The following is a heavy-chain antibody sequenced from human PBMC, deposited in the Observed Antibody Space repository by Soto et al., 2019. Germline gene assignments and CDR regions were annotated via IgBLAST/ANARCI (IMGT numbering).Heavy chain of an antibody. CDR3: TTATKLLANAFDI. V-gene: IGHV3-73*01. Sequence: GGSLRLSCAASGFTFSGSAMHWVRQASGKGLEWVGRIRSKANSYATAYAASVKGRFTISRDDSKNTAYLQMNSLKTEDTAVYYCTTATKLLANAFDIWGQGTMVTVSS. D-gene: IGHD3-3*02. J-gene: IGHJ3*02. CDR2: IRSKANSYAT. CDR1: GFTFSGSA.